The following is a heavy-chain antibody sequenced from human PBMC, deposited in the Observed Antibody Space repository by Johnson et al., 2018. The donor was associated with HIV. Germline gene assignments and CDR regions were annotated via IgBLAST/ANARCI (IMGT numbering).Heavy chain of an antibody. CDR1: GFTFSDYY. Sequence: QVQLVESGGGLVKPGGSLRLSCVASGFTFSDYYMGWIRQAPGKGLEWVSYISSSGTTIYSADSVQGRFTTSRDNAKKSLSLQMNSLRPEDTALYYCAKDEAQTLASAGRDAFDFWGQGTAVTV. J-gene: IGHJ3*01. V-gene: IGHV3-11*04. D-gene: IGHD6-13*01. CDR2: ISSSGTTI. CDR3: AKDEAQTLASAGRDAFDF.